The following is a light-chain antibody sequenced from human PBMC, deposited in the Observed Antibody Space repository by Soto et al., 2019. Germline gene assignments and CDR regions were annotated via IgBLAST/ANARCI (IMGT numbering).Light chain of an antibody. Sequence: QSVLTQPPSASGTPGQRVTISCSGSSSNIGSNYVYWYQQLPGTAPKHLIYRNNQRPSGVPDRFSGSKSGTSASLAISGLRSEDEADYYCAAWDDSLVVFGGGTKVTVL. V-gene: IGLV1-47*01. CDR1: SSNIGSNY. J-gene: IGLJ2*01. CDR2: RNN. CDR3: AAWDDSLVV.